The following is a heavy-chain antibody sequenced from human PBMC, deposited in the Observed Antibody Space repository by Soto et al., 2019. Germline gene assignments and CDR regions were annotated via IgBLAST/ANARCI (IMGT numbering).Heavy chain of an antibody. D-gene: IGHD5-18*01. Sequence: ASVKGSCKASGYTFTSYSIHWVRQDPGQRLEWMGWINAGNGNTKYSKKFQGRVTITRDTSASTAYIELSSLRSEDTAVYYDARAPGDSYVYNRGQGTLASVSS. CDR3: ARAPGDSYVYN. V-gene: IGHV1-3*01. CDR2: INAGNGNT. CDR1: GYTFTSYS. J-gene: IGHJ4*02.